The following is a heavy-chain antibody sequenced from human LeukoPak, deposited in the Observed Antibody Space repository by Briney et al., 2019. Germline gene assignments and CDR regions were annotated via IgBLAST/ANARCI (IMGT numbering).Heavy chain of an antibody. CDR3: AKVHTRYRGGFYFDY. J-gene: IGHJ4*02. V-gene: IGHV3-30*02. Sequence: GGSLRLSCAASGLTFSSYNMHWVRQAPGKGLEWVAFIRYDGSNKYYADSVKGRFTISRDNSKNTLYLQMNSLRAEDTAVYYCAKVHTRYRGGFYFDYWGQGTLVTVSS. CDR1: GLTFSSYN. D-gene: IGHD3-16*01. CDR2: IRYDGSNK.